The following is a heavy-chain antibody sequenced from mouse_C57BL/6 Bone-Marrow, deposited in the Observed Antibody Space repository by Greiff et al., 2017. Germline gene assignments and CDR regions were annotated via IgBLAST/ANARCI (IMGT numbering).Heavy chain of an antibody. CDR2: ISSGGSYT. Sequence: DVMLVESGGDLVKPGGSLKLSCAASGFTFSSYGMSWVRQTPDKRLEWVATISSGGSYTYYPDSVKGRFTISRDNAKNTLYLQMSSLKSEDTARYNCASPGFAWFAYWGQGTLVTVSA. J-gene: IGHJ3*01. CDR3: ASPGFAWFAY. CDR1: GFTFSSYG. V-gene: IGHV5-6*02.